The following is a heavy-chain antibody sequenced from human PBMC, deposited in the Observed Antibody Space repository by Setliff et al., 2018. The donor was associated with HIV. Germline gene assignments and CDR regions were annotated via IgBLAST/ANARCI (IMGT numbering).Heavy chain of an antibody. CDR3: ASAVGGNWKYYFDY. V-gene: IGHV3-53*01. CDR2: IYSGGST. CDR1: GFTVSSNY. Sequence: GGSLRLSCAASGFTVSSNYMSWVRQAPGKGLEWVSVIYSGGSTYYADSVKGRFTISRDNAKNSLYLQMNSLRAEDTAVYYCASAVGGNWKYYFDYWGQGTLVTVSS. D-gene: IGHD1-20*01. J-gene: IGHJ4*02.